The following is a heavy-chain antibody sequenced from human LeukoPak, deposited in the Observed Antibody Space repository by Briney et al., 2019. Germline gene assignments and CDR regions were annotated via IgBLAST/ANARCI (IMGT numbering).Heavy chain of an antibody. CDR2: ISASNGNT. D-gene: IGHD1-7*01. CDR3: ARRLGNYSKDAFDI. J-gene: IGHJ3*02. CDR1: GHTYTSYG. V-gene: IGHV1-18*01. Sequence: GASVKVSCKASGHTYTSYGIAWVRQAPGQGLEWMGWISASNGNTNYAQKLQGRVTMTTDTSTSTAYMELRSLRSDGTAVYYCARRLGNYSKDAFDIWGQGTMVTVSS.